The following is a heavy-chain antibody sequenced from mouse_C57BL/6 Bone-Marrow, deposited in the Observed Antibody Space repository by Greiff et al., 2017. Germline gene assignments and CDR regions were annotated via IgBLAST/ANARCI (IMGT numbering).Heavy chain of an antibody. CDR1: GFNIKDDY. V-gene: IGHV14-4*01. D-gene: IGHD1-3*01. CDR2: IDPENGDT. J-gene: IGHJ2*01. Sequence: VQLQQSGAELVRPGASVKLSCTASGFNIKDDYMHWVKQRPEQGLEWIGWIDPENGDTEYASKFQGKATITADTSSNTAYLQLSSLTSEDTAVYDCTTDEGAQAMYYFDYWGQGTTLTVSS. CDR3: TTDEGAQAMYYFDY.